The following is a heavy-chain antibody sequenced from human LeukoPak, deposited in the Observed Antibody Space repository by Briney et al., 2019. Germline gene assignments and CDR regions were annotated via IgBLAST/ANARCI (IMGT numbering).Heavy chain of an antibody. CDR3: ARELRFLEWSNWFDP. Sequence: GGPLRLSCAASGFTFSSYWMSWVRQAPGKGLEWVANIKQDGSEKYYVVSVKGRFTISRDNAKNSLYLQMNSLRAEDTAVYYCARELRFLEWSNWFDPWGQGTLVTVSS. CDR1: GFTFSSYW. D-gene: IGHD3-3*01. CDR2: IKQDGSEK. V-gene: IGHV3-7*01. J-gene: IGHJ5*02.